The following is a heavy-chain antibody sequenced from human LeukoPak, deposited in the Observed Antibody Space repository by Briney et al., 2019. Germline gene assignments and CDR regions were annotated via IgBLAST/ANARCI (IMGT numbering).Heavy chain of an antibody. CDR3: ARDSGYSYGPAAINYYYYGMDV. D-gene: IGHD5-18*01. CDR1: GGSISNSDYY. CDR2: ISNNGNT. V-gene: IGHV4-39*07. Sequence: SETLSLTCTVSGGSISNSDYYWGWIRQPPGKGLEWIGSISNNGNTYHNPTLKSRVTISIDTSKDQFCLKLGSVAAADTSVDYCARDSGYSYGPAAINYYYYGMDVWGQGRKVTVSS. J-gene: IGHJ6*02.